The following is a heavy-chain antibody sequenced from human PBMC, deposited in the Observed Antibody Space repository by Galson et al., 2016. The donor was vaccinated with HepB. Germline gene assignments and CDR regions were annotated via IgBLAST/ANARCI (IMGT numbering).Heavy chain of an antibody. CDR2: INHFGGT. Sequence: SETLSLTCTVSDGSFTDYYGNWIRQRPGKGLEWLGEINHFGGTNYNPSLNSRVTISLDKSRTQLSLKLSSVTAADTAVYYCARQRKGNRYYYYYDGLDVWGQGTTVIVSS. V-gene: IGHV4-34*01. CDR3: ARQRKGNRYYYYYDGLDV. D-gene: IGHD1-14*01. CDR1: DGSFTDYY. J-gene: IGHJ6*02.